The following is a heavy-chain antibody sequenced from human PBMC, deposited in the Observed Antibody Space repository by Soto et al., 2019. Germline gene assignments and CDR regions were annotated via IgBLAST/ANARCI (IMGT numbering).Heavy chain of an antibody. Sequence: SQTLSLTCAISGDSVSSNSAAWNWIRQSPSKGFDWLGRIYYRSMCFNVFAVSVKSRITINPDTSKNQFSLQLNSVIPEDTAVYYCARGEVDTAMVTDFDYWGQGTLVTVSS. CDR2: IYYRSMCFN. CDR3: ARGEVDTAMVTDFDY. D-gene: IGHD5-18*01. V-gene: IGHV6-1*01. J-gene: IGHJ4*02. CDR1: GDSVSSNSAA.